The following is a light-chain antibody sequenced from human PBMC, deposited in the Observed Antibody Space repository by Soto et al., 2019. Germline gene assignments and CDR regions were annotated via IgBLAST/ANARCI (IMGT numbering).Light chain of an antibody. CDR1: QSISSL. CDR3: QQYYDWPIT. J-gene: IGKJ5*01. CDR2: GAS. Sequence: EIVMTQSPATLSVAPGERATLSCRASQSISSLLAWYQQKPGQAPRLLIYGASTRATGIPARFTGSGSGTEFTLTISSVQSEDFALYYCQQYYDWPITFGQGTRLEIK. V-gene: IGKV3-15*01.